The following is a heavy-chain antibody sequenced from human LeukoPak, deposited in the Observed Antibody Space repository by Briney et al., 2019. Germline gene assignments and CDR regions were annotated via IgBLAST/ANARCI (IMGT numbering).Heavy chain of an antibody. CDR3: ARGAASGARWGNFDY. J-gene: IGHJ4*02. V-gene: IGHV1-69*13. CDR1: GGTFSSYA. Sequence: SVKVSCKASGGTFSSYAISWVRQAPGQGLEWMGGIIPIFGTANYAQKFQGRVTITADESTSTAYMELSSLRSEDTAVYYCARGAASGARWGNFDYWGQGTLVTVSS. D-gene: IGHD7-27*01. CDR2: IIPIFGTA.